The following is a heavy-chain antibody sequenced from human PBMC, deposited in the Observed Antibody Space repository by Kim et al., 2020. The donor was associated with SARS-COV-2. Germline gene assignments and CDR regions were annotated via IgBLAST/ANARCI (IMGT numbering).Heavy chain of an antibody. CDR3: ARVASGYSSSWYDGGFDY. V-gene: IGHV3-74*01. CDR2: INSGGSST. D-gene: IGHD6-13*01. Sequence: GGSLRLSCAASGFTFSSYWMHWVRQAPGKGLVWVSRINSGGSSTSYADSVKGRFTISRDNAKNTLYLQMSSLRAEDTAVYYCARVASGYSSSWYDGGFDYWGQGTLVTVSS. CDR1: GFTFSSYW. J-gene: IGHJ4*02.